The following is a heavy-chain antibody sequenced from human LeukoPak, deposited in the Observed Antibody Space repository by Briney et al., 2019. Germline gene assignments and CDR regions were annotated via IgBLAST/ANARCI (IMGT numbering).Heavy chain of an antibody. CDR3: AKDGAVAGAMDAFDI. V-gene: IGHV3-23*01. J-gene: IGHJ3*02. CDR1: GFTFSNYA. Sequence: GGSLRLSCAASGFTFSNYAMSWVRQAPGKGLEWVSAISGSGGSTYYADSVKGRFTISRDKSKTTLYLQMNSLRAEDTAVYYCAKDGAVAGAMDAFDIWGQGAMVTVSS. CDR2: ISGSGGST. D-gene: IGHD6-19*01.